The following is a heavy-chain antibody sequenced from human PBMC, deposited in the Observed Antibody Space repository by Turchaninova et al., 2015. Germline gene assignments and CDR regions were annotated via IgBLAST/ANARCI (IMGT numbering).Heavy chain of an antibody. Sequence: GLEWVSFISSRGDTIYYADSVKGRFTISRDNAKNSLYLQMNSLRADDTSVYSCARGVLESHTYYGMDVWGQGTKVTV. V-gene: IGHV3-48*03. CDR3: ARGVLESHTYYGMDV. J-gene: IGHJ6*02. D-gene: IGHD3-10*02. CDR2: ISSRGDTI.